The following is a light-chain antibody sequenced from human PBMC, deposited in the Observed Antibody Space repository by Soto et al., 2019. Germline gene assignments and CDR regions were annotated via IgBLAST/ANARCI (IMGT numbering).Light chain of an antibody. CDR3: QSHDNSLSGFYV. V-gene: IGLV1-40*01. CDR1: SSNIGAGYA. CDR2: GNT. Sequence: QSVLTQPPSVSGAPGQRFTISCTGSSSNIGAGYAVHWYQQLPGTAPKLLIYGNTIRPSGVPDRFSGSRSGTSASLAITGLQAEDEADYHCQSHDNSLSGFYVFGTGTKLTVL. J-gene: IGLJ1*01.